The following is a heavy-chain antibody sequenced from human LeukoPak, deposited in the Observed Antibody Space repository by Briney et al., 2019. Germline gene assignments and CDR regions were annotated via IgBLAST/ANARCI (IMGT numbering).Heavy chain of an antibody. CDR1: GYTFTSYA. CDR3: ARATTVVKDAFDI. Sequence: ASVKVSCKASGYTFTSYAMHWVRQAPGQRLEWMGWINAGNGNTKYSQKFQGRVTITRDTSASTAYMELSSLRSEDTAVYYCARATTVVKDAFDIWGQGTMVTVSS. V-gene: IGHV1-3*01. D-gene: IGHD4-23*01. J-gene: IGHJ3*02. CDR2: INAGNGNT.